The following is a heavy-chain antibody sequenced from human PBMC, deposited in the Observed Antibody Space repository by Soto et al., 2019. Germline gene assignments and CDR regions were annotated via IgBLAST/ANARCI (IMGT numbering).Heavy chain of an antibody. Sequence: SETLSLTCTVSGGSISSGGYYWSWIRQHPGRGLEWIGYIYYSGSTYYNPSLKSRVTISVDTSKNQFSLKLSSVTAADTAVYYCASLPMGVVVPAAMVEIDYWGQGTLVTVSS. CDR3: ASLPMGVVVPAAMVEIDY. D-gene: IGHD2-2*01. CDR1: GGSISSGGYY. V-gene: IGHV4-31*03. J-gene: IGHJ4*02. CDR2: IYYSGST.